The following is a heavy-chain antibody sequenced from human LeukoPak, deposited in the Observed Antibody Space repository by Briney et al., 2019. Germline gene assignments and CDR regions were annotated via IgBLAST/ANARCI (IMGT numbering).Heavy chain of an antibody. CDR3: ERERAPGFDY. V-gene: IGHV3-30*04. CDR2: ISYDGSNK. J-gene: IGHJ4*02. CDR1: GFTFSSYA. Sequence: GRSLRLSCAASGFTFSSYAMHWVRQAPGKGLEWVAVISYDGSNKYYADSVKGRFTISRDNSKNTLYLQMNSLRAEDTAVYYCERERAPGFDYGGQGPLFTVSS.